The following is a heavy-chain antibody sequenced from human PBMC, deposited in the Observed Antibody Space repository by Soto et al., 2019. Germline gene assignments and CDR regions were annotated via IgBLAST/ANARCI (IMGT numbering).Heavy chain of an antibody. V-gene: IGHV3-30*18. CDR2: IANDGGDK. CDR3: AKDLKVAAAGYFFDH. CDR1: VFTFNNYG. Sequence: WSLRLSCASSVFTFNNYGMHWVRQAPGKGLEWVSVIANDGGDKKYANSVKGRFTISRENAKNTMYLQMNSLRAEDTAVYYCAKDLKVAAAGYFFDHWGQGTLVTVSS. J-gene: IGHJ4*02. D-gene: IGHD6-13*01.